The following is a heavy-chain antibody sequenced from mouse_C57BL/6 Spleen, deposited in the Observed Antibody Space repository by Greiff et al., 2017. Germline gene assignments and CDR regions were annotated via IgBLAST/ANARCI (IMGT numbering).Heavy chain of an antibody. D-gene: IGHD1-1*01. V-gene: IGHV1-69*01. CDR1: GYTFTSYW. CDR3: ARFYGSRYYFDD. J-gene: IGHJ2*01. CDR2: IDPSDSYT. Sequence: VQLQQPGAELVMPGASVKLSCKASGYTFTSYWMHWVKQRPGQGLEWIGEIDPSDSYTNYNQKFKGKSTLTVDKSSSTAYMQLSSLTSEDSAVYYCARFYGSRYYFDDWGQGTTLTVSS.